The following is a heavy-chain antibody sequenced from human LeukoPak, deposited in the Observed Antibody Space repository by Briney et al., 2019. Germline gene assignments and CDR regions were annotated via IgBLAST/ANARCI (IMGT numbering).Heavy chain of an antibody. CDR2: ISAYNGKT. D-gene: IGHD3-9*01. CDR1: GYTFTSYG. Sequence: ASVKVSCKASGYTFTSYGISWVRQAPGQGLEWMGWISAYNGKTNYAQKFRGRVTMTTDTPTSTAYMELRSLRSDDTAVYYCAREHYDILTDYYNEWDYYGMDVWGQGTTVTVSS. J-gene: IGHJ6*02. CDR3: AREHYDILTDYYNEWDYYGMDV. V-gene: IGHV1-18*01.